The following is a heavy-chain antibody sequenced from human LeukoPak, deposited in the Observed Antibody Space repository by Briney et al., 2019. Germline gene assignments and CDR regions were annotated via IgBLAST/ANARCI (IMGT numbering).Heavy chain of an antibody. Sequence: SETLSLTCTVSGGSISSSSYYWGWIRQPPGKGLEWIGSIYYSGSTYYNPSLKSRVTISVDTSKNQFSLKLSSVTAADTAVYYCASGQYCSSTSCYTAAVLDAFDIWGQGTMVTVSS. V-gene: IGHV4-39*01. D-gene: IGHD2-2*02. J-gene: IGHJ3*02. CDR1: GGSISSSSYY. CDR2: IYYSGST. CDR3: ASGQYCSSTSCYTAAVLDAFDI.